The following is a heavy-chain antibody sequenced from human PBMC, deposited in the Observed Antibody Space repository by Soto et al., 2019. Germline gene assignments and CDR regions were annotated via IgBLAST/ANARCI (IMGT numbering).Heavy chain of an antibody. CDR2: IHHTGSTT. CDR1: GGSISTNDW. V-gene: IGHV4-4*02. J-gene: IGHJ5*02. CDR3: ATRDCTNNVCHFP. D-gene: IGHD2-8*01. Sequence: QVQLQESGPGLVKPLETLSLTCAVSGGSISTNDWWTWVRQPPGKGLEWIGDIHHTGSTTNYSPSLQSRVTVSIDKSENQFSLRLTSVTAADTAVYYCATRDCTNNVCHFPWGQGTLVTVSS.